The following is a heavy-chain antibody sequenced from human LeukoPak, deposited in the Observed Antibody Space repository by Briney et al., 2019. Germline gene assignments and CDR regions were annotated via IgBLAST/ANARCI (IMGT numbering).Heavy chain of an antibody. J-gene: IGHJ6*02. CDR3: ARNLGMGYYYYYGMDV. D-gene: IGHD5-24*01. Sequence: SESLSLTCTVPGGSISSYYGSWVRQPPGRGREWVGYIYYSGSTNYNHSLKRRVTISVDTSKNPFSLKLSSVTAADTAVYYCARNLGMGYYYYYGMDVWGQGATVTVSS. V-gene: IGHV4-59*01. CDR2: IYYSGST. CDR1: GGSISSYY.